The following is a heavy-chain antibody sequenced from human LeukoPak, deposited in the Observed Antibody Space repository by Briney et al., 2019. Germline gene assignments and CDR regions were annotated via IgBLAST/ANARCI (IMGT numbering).Heavy chain of an antibody. V-gene: IGHV3-30*18. J-gene: IGHJ4*02. CDR1: GFTFSSYG. CDR2: ISYDGSNK. Sequence: PGSSLRLSCAASGFTFSSYGMHWVRQAPGKGLEWVAVISYDGSNKYYADSVKGRFTISRDNSKNTLYLQMNSLRAEDTAVYYCAKEGGYYDILSNPYYFDYWGQGNLVTVSS. CDR3: AKEGGYYDILSNPYYFDY. D-gene: IGHD3-9*01.